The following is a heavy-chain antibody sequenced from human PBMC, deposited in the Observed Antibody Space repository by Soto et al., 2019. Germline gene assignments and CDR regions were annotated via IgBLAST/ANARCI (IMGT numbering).Heavy chain of an antibody. V-gene: IGHV4-30-4*01. J-gene: IGHJ5*02. Sequence: QVQLQESGPGLVKPSQTLSLTCTVSGGSISSGDYYWSWIRQPPGKGLEWIGYIYYSGSTYYNPSPKSRVTLSVATSKNQFSLKLSSVTAADTAVYYCARGIRYYDFWSGYYLGNWFDPWGQGTLVTVSS. CDR2: IYYSGST. D-gene: IGHD3-3*01. CDR3: ARGIRYYDFWSGYYLGNWFDP. CDR1: GGSISSGDYY.